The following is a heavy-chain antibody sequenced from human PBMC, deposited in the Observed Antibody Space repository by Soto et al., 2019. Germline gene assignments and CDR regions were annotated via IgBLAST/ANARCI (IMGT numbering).Heavy chain of an antibody. J-gene: IGHJ3*02. CDR1: GYTFTGYY. CDR2: INPNSGGT. CDR3: ANLLDSSGWFSAFDI. V-gene: IGHV1-2*02. D-gene: IGHD6-19*01. Sequence: QVQLVQSGAEVKKPGASVKVSCKASGYTFTGYYMHWVRQAPGQGLEWMGWINPNSGGTNYAQKFQGRVTMTRDTSISTAYMELSRLRSDDTAVYYCANLLDSSGWFSAFDIWGQGTMVSVSS.